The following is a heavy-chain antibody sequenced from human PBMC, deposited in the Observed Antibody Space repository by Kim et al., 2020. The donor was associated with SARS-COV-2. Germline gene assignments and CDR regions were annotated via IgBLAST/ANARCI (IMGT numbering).Heavy chain of an antibody. V-gene: IGHV3-7*01. J-gene: IGHJ3*02. CDR3: ARDHTYSSGYYYDAFDI. D-gene: IGHD3-22*01. Sequence: GGSLRLSCVASGFTFSNYWMTWVRQAPAQGLEWVANIKGDGSVKHCVDSMEGRFTISRDNAKNLLYLQINNLSAEDSAVYYRARDHTYSSGYYYDAFDIWGQGTMVTVSS. CDR2: IKGDGSVK. CDR1: GFTFSNYW.